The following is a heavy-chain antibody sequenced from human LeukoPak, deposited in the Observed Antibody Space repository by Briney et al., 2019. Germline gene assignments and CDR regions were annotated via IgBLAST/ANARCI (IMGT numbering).Heavy chain of an antibody. CDR1: GIIFTSYS. D-gene: IGHD3-22*01. CDR3: ACPRGIVKPAFDDFDI. V-gene: IGHV3-21*01. Sequence: PRRCLRLSCAPSGIIFTSYSMNWVRQAPGGGLEWVSSISSSMSYIYYTDSVKGRSTISRDNPKNTLYRQMNRLRTEDPAVNTGACPRGIVKPAFDDFDIWGKGTMVTVSS. J-gene: IGHJ3*02. CDR2: ISSSMSYI.